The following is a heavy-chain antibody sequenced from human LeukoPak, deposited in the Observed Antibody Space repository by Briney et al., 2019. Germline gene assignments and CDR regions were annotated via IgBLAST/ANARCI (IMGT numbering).Heavy chain of an antibody. D-gene: IGHD2-21*01. CDR2: ISYDGSNK. CDR1: GFTFSSYG. CDR3: AKDLVVVPDY. V-gene: IGHV3-30*18. Sequence: GGSLRLSCAASGFTFSSYGMHWVRQAPGKGLEWVAVISYDGSNKYYADSVKGRFTISSDNSKNTLYLQMNSLRAEDTAVYYCAKDLVVVPDYWGQGTLVTVSS. J-gene: IGHJ4*02.